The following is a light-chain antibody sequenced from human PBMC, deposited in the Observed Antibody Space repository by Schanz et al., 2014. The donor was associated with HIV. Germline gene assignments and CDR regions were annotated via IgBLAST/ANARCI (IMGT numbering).Light chain of an antibody. J-gene: IGKJ4*01. CDR2: GAS. Sequence: EIVLTQSPGSLSLSPGGRATLSCGASQRLSSSYLAWYQQKRDQPPRLVIYGASTRATGIPARFSGSGSGTDFTLTVSRLEPEDFALYYCQQYGSSPLTFGGGTKVEMK. CDR1: QRLSSSY. CDR3: QQYGSSPLT. V-gene: IGKV3-20*01.